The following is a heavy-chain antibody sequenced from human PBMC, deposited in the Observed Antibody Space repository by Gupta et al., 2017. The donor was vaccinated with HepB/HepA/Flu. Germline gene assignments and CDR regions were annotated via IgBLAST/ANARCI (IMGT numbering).Heavy chain of an antibody. J-gene: IGHJ5*02. V-gene: IGHV1-46*01. CDR3: ARGKRSSSEGGWFDP. D-gene: IGHD6-6*01. CDR2: IDPNSDRT. Sequence: QVQLVQSGAEVKKPGASVKISCKASGYNFFTNNIHWVRQAPGQGLEWMGIIDPNSDRTNYAQKCRGRVTMTRDTSTSTVYMEVSSLRSDDTAVYYCARGKRSSSEGGWFDPWGQGTLVTVSS. CDR1: GYNFFTNN.